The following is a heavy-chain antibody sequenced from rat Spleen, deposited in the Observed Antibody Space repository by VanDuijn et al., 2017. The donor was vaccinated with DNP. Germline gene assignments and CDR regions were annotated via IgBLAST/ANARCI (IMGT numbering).Heavy chain of an antibody. D-gene: IGHD4-6*01. J-gene: IGHJ3*01. CDR3: TTGLGTWFAY. Sequence: EVQLVESGGDSVQPGRSLKLSCTASGFTFSNYHMAWVRQAPTKGLGWVAYISAGGVTTYYRDSVMCRFTISRQNANTTLYLQMDSLRAEDTATYYCTTGLGTWFAYWGQGTLVTVSS. V-gene: IGHV5-27*01. CDR1: GFTFSNYH. CDR2: ISAGGVTT.